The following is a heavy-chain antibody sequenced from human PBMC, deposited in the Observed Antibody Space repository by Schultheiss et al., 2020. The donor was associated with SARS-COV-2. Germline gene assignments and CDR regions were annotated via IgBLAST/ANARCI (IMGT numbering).Heavy chain of an antibody. V-gene: IGHV3-30*14. D-gene: IGHD6-19*01. CDR3: ARGMGEGSGWPFDY. Sequence: GESLKISCAASGFTFSSYAMHWVRQAPGKGLEWVAVISYDGSNKYYADSVKGRFTISRDNSKNTLYLQMGSLRAEDMAVYYCARGMGEGSGWPFDYWGQGTLVTVSS. CDR1: GFTFSSYA. J-gene: IGHJ4*02. CDR2: ISYDGSNK.